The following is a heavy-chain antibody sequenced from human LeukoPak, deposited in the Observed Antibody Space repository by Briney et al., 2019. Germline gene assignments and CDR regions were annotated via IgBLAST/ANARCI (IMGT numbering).Heavy chain of an antibody. V-gene: IGHV3-74*01. CDR3: ARDDQFDY. CDR2: INDYGSST. Sequence: GGSLRLSRAASGFTFTNYLMHWVRHAPGKGLVWVSRINDYGSSTTYADSVRGRFTISRDNAKNTLYLQMNSLRAEDTAVYYCARDDQFDYWGQGTLVTVSS. CDR1: GFTFTNYL. J-gene: IGHJ4*02.